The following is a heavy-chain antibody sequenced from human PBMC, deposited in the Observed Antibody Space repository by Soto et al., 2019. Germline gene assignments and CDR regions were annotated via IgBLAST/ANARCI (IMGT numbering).Heavy chain of an antibody. CDR2: INSDGSHT. CDR3: EGGISAMEV. V-gene: IGHV3-74*01. CDR1: GLSFNIYW. D-gene: IGHD2-15*01. Sequence: EVQLVESGGGLVQPGGSLRLSCAASGLSFNIYWMHWVRQVPGKGLVWLARINSDGSHTIYVDSVKGRFTISRDNAKNRVFQQMDNQRDEETGVYDCEGGISAMEVWGRGTTVTVSS. J-gene: IGHJ6*02.